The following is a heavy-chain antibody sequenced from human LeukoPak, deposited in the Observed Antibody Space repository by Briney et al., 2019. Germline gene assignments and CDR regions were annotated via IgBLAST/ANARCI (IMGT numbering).Heavy chain of an antibody. CDR1: DRSITSYY. V-gene: IGHV4-4*08. Sequence: SETLSLTCTVSDRSITSYYYTWTRHPPGKGREWISYIYSTVNTNDTPSLESRITMSLDMSKSQFSLRLTSVTAADTADYYCAREDSGTSIDYWGKGTLVTVSS. CDR3: AREDSGTSIDY. D-gene: IGHD1-26*01. J-gene: IGHJ4*03. CDR2: IYSTVNT.